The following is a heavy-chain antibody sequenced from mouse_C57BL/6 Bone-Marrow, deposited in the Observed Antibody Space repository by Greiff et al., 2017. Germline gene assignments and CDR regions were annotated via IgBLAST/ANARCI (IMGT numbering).Heavy chain of an antibody. V-gene: IGHV5-6*02. J-gene: IGHJ2*01. CDR3: ARRPGSRFDY. CDR2: ISSGGSYT. CDR1: GFTFSSYG. Sequence: VKLMESGGDLVKPGGSLKLSCAASGFTFSSYGMSWVRQTPDKRLEWVATISSGGSYTYYPDSVKGRFTISRDNAKNTLYLQMSSLKSEDTAMYYCARRPGSRFDYWGQGTTLTVSS. D-gene: IGHD1-1*01.